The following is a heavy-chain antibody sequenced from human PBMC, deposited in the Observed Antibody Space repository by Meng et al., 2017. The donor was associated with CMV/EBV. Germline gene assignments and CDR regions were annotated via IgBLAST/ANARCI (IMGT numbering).Heavy chain of an antibody. Sequence: ASVKVSCKASGYTFTDYDVNWVRQAAGQGLEWMGWMNPYSGNTGYAQKFQGRVTITADKSTSTAYMELSSLRSEDTAVYYCARDSKNILHSSSNPSTPYYYYYGMDVWGQGTTVTVSS. CDR2: MNPYSGNT. V-gene: IGHV1-8*03. D-gene: IGHD6-6*01. CDR1: GYTFTDYD. J-gene: IGHJ6*02. CDR3: ARDSKNILHSSSNPSTPYYYYYGMDV.